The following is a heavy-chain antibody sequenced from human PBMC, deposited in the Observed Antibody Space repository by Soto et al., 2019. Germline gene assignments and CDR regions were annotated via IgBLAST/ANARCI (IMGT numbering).Heavy chain of an antibody. J-gene: IGHJ5*02. D-gene: IGHD2-15*01. CDR2: ISSSSSTI. CDR1: GFTFSSYS. V-gene: IGHV3-48*01. Sequence: PGGSLRLSCAASGFTFSSYSMNWVRQAPGKGLEWVSYISSSSSTIYYADSVKGRFTISRDNAKNSLYLQMNNLRAEDTAVYYCARDPNNCSGGSCHSPSYNWFDPWGQGTLVTVSS. CDR3: ARDPNNCSGGSCHSPSYNWFDP.